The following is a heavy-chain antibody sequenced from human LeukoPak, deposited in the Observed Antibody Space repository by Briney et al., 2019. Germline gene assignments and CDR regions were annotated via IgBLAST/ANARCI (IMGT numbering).Heavy chain of an antibody. V-gene: IGHV3-21*01. J-gene: IGHJ4*02. CDR2: ISSSSYI. D-gene: IGHD6-19*01. CDR1: GFTFSSYS. Sequence: GGSLRLSCAASGFTFSSYSMNWVRQAPGKGLEWVSSISSSSYIYYADSVKGRFTISRDNAKNSLYLQMNSLRAEDTAVYYCARDPVAGPPGGDYWGQGTLVTVSS. CDR3: ARDPVAGPPGGDY.